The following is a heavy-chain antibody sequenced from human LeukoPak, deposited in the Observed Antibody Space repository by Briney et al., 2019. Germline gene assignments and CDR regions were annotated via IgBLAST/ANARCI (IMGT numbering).Heavy chain of an antibody. V-gene: IGHV4-61*02. CDR3: ARAALGYCSSTSCYTGSFDY. CDR1: GGSISSGSYY. D-gene: IGHD2-2*02. J-gene: IGHJ4*02. Sequence: SETLSLTCTVSGGSISSGSYYWSWIRQPAGKGLEWIVRIYTSGSTNYNPSLKSRVTISVDTSKNQFSLKLSSVTAADTAVYYCARAALGYCSSTSCYTGSFDYWGQGTLVTVSS. CDR2: IYTSGST.